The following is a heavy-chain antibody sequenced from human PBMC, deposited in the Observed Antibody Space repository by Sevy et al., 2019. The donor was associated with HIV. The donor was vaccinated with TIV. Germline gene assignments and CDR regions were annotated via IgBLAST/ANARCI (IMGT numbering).Heavy chain of an antibody. Sequence: SETLSLTCAVYGGSFSGYYWSWIRQPPGKGLEWIGEINHSGSTNYNPSLKSRITISVDTSKNQFSLKLSSVTAADTAEYYCARGLAVVPAAAFYYYYGMDVWGQGTTVTVSS. CDR2: INHSGST. CDR3: ARGLAVVPAAAFYYYYGMDV. V-gene: IGHV4-34*01. J-gene: IGHJ6*02. CDR1: GGSFSGYY. D-gene: IGHD2-2*01.